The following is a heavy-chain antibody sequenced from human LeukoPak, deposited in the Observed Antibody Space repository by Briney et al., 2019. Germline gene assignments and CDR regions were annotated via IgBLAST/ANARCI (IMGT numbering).Heavy chain of an antibody. V-gene: IGHV4-34*01. CDR2: INHSGST. CDR3: ARGGGTTYYYGSGSYYKRQKYFDY. Sequence: SETLSLTCAVYGGSFSGYYWSWIRQPPGKGLEWIGEINHSGSTNYNPSLKSRVTISVDTSKNQFSLKLSSVTAADTAVYYCARGGGTTYYYGSGSYYKRQKYFDYWGQGTLVTVSS. D-gene: IGHD3-10*01. CDR1: GGSFSGYY. J-gene: IGHJ4*02.